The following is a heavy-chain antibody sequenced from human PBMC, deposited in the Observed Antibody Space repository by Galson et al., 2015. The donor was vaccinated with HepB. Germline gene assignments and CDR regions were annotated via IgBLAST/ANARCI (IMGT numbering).Heavy chain of an antibody. CDR2: ISSSSGYT. D-gene: IGHD2-2*01. CDR1: GFTFNDYF. Sequence: SLRLSCAASGFTFNDYFMGWIRQAPGKGLEWVSYISSSSGYTNYADSVKGRFTISRDNAKNSLYLQMNSLRAEDTAVYYCARESRHCSSTSCYFDYWGQGTLVTVSS. CDR3: ARESRHCSSTSCYFDY. V-gene: IGHV3-11*06. J-gene: IGHJ4*02.